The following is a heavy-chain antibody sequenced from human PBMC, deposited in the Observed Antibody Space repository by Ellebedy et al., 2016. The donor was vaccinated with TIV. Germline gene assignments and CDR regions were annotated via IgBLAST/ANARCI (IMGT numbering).Heavy chain of an antibody. CDR3: ARRGYCSGGSCYSFYYYYGMDV. CDR2: IIPIFGTA. J-gene: IGHJ6*02. V-gene: IGHV1-69*06. CDR1: GGTFSSYA. D-gene: IGHD2-15*01. Sequence: SVKVSXKASGGTFSSYAISWVRQAPGQGLEWMGGIIPIFGTANYAQKFQGRVTITADKSTSTAYMELSSLRSEDTAVYYCARRGYCSGGSCYSFYYYYGMDVWGQGTTVTVSS.